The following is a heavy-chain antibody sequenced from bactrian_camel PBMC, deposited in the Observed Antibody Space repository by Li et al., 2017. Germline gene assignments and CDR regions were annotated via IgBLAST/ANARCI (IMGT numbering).Heavy chain of an antibody. CDR3: VKGRAPYCHQDTSP. CDR1: GDTIGRYC. D-gene: IGHD1*01. J-gene: IGHJ4*01. Sequence: HVQLVESGGGSVRAGGSLRLSCVASGDTIGRYCVGWFRQIPDKEREGVAAIESDGSTAYADSVKGRFTVSQDSAKNILYLQLNDLNSDDTAMYYCVKGRAPYCHQDTSPRGQGTQVTVS. V-gene: IGHV3S55*01. CDR2: IESDGST.